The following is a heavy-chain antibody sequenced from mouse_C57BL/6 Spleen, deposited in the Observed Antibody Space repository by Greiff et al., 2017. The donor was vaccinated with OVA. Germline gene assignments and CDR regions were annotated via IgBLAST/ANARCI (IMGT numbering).Heavy chain of an antibody. CDR3: ARGPYYYGSSPAWFAY. D-gene: IGHD1-1*01. Sequence: VMLVESGGGLVKPGGSLKLSCAASGFTFSSYAMSWVRQTPEKRLEWVATISDGGSYTYYPDNVKGRFTISRDNAKNNLYLQMSHLKSEDTAMYYCARGPYYYGSSPAWFAYWGQGTLVTVSA. CDR2: ISDGGSYT. V-gene: IGHV5-4*03. J-gene: IGHJ3*01. CDR1: GFTFSSYA.